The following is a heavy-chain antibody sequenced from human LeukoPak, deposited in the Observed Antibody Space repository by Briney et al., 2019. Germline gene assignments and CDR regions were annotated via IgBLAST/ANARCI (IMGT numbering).Heavy chain of an antibody. J-gene: IGHJ4*02. CDR1: GFTFSSYA. CDR2: ISYDGSNK. Sequence: HPGGSLRLSCAASGFTFSSYAMHWVRQAPGKGLEWVAVISYDGSNKYYADSVKGRFTISRDNSKNTLYLQMNSLRAEDTAVYYGARSGSGFDYWGQGTLVTVSS. CDR3: ARSGSGFDY. V-gene: IGHV3-30*01. D-gene: IGHD6-19*01.